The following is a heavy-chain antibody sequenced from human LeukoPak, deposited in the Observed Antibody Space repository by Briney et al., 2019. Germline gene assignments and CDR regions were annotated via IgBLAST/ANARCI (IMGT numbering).Heavy chain of an antibody. Sequence: SVKVSCKASGGTFSSYAISWVRQAPGQGLEWMGGIIPIFGTANYAQKFQGRVTITADESTSTAYMELSSLRSGDTTVYYCARDLGLLRDYWGQGTLVTVSS. CDR3: ARDLGLLRDY. J-gene: IGHJ4*02. V-gene: IGHV1-69*01. CDR2: IIPIFGTA. CDR1: GGTFSSYA. D-gene: IGHD1-7*01.